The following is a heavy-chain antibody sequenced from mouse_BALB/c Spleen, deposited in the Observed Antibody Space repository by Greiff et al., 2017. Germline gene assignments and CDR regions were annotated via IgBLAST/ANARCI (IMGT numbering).Heavy chain of an antibody. J-gene: IGHJ2*01. CDR3: ARDYYGYGDFDY. Sequence: VKLVESGPGLVQPSQSLSITCTVSGFSLTSYGVHWVRQSPGKGLEWLGVIWSGGSTDYNAAFISRLSISKDNSKSQVFFKMNSLQANDTAIYYCARDYYGYGDFDYWGQGTTLTVSS. CDR1: GFSLTSYG. CDR2: IWSGGST. V-gene: IGHV2-2*02. D-gene: IGHD1-2*01.